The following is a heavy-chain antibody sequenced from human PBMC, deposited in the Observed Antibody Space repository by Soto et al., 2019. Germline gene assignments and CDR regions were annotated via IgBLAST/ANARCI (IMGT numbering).Heavy chain of an antibody. V-gene: IGHV1-69*01. CDR1: GGTFSSYA. D-gene: IGHD5-12*01. CDR3: ARAAPFIVATTYYYYGMDV. CDR2: IIPIFGTA. J-gene: IGHJ6*02. Sequence: QVQLVQSGAEVKKPGSSVKVSCKASGGTFSSYAISWVRQAPGQGLEWMGGIIPIFGTANYAQKFQGRVTITADESTSTAYMELSSLRSDDTAVYYCARAAPFIVATTYYYYGMDVWGQGTTVTVSS.